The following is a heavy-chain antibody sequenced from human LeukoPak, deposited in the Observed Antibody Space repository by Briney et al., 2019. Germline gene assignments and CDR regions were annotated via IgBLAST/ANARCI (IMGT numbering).Heavy chain of an antibody. V-gene: IGHV3-23*01. Sequence: PGGSLRLSCAASGFTFSSYWMSWVRQAPGKGLEWVSAISSTGGTAYYADSVKGRFTISRDNSKNTLYLQMNSLRAEDTAIYYCAKNGDRGAYCSGGSCYPYYYYNMDVWGKGTTVTISS. D-gene: IGHD2-15*01. CDR1: GFTFSSYW. CDR2: ISSTGGTA. J-gene: IGHJ6*03. CDR3: AKNGDRGAYCSGGSCYPYYYYNMDV.